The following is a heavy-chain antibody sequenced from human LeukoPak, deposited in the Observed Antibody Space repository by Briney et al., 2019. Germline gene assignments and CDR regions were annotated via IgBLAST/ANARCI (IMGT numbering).Heavy chain of an antibody. V-gene: IGHV3-74*01. Sequence: PGGSLRLSCAASGFTFSSYWMHWVRQAPGKGLVWVSRINSDGSSTSYADSVKGRFTISRDNAKNTLYLQMNSLRAEDTAVYYCARDFEYCRSTSCPYYYYYMDVWGKGTTVTVSS. CDR1: GFTFSSYW. CDR2: INSDGSST. D-gene: IGHD2-2*01. CDR3: ARDFEYCRSTSCPYYYYYMDV. J-gene: IGHJ6*03.